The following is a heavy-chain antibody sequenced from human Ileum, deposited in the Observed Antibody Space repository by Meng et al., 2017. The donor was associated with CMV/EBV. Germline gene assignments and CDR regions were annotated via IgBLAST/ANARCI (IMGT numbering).Heavy chain of an antibody. V-gene: IGHV4-34*01. CDR3: ARKRRITMIRGPEGGYFDY. J-gene: IGHJ4*02. Sequence: SFNTYDWSWIRQSPEKGLEWIGEIYHTGDTNYNPSLKSRVTISIDTSKNQFSLKLNSVTAADTAVYYCARKRRITMIRGPEGGYFDYWGQGTLVTVSS. CDR1: SFNTYD. CDR2: IYHTGDT. D-gene: IGHD3-10*01.